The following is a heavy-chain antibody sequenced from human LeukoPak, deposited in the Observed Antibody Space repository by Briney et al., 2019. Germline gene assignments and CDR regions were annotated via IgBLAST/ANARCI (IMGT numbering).Heavy chain of an antibody. CDR1: GFIFSSYA. CDR3: AKDRSCINDVCHGDFDY. D-gene: IGHD2-8*01. CDR2: XXXSGGST. Sequence: GGSLRLSCAASGFIFSSYAXXXXRQAPGXXXXXXXXXXXSGGSTYYADSGXGXFTISRDNSKSTVYLQMNSLRAEDTAVYYCAKDRSCINDVCHGDFDYWGQGTLVTVSS. V-gene: IGHV3-23*01. J-gene: IGHJ4*02.